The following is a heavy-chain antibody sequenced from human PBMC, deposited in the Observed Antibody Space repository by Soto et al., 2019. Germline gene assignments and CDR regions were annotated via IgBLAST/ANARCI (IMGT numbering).Heavy chain of an antibody. J-gene: IGHJ4*02. CDR1: GFTFSSYA. Sequence: GGSLRLSCAASGFTFSSYAMSWVRQAPGKGLEWASAISGSGGSTYYADSVKGRFTISRDNSKNTLYLQMNSLRAEDTAVYYCAKDEALSSGYYNWGQGTLVTVS. V-gene: IGHV3-23*01. CDR2: ISGSGGST. CDR3: AKDEALSSGYYN. D-gene: IGHD3-22*01.